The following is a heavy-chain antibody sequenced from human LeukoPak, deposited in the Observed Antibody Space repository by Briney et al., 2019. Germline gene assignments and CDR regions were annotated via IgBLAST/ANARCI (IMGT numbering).Heavy chain of an antibody. J-gene: IGHJ4*02. V-gene: IGHV3-9*03. CDR3: AKGKNYDILTGPDY. CDR1: GFTFDDYA. D-gene: IGHD3-9*01. CDR2: LTWNSGSI. Sequence: GGSLRLSCAASGFTFDDYAMYWVRQAPGKGLEWVSGLTWNSGSIAYADSVKGRFTISRDNAKNSLYLQMNSLRAKDMALYYCAKGKNYDILTGPDYWGQGTLVTVSS.